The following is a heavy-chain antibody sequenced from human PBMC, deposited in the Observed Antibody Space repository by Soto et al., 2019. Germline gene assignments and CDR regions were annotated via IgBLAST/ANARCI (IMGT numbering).Heavy chain of an antibody. Sequence: GGSLRLSCTASGFTFGDYAMSWFRQAPGKGLEWVGFIRSKAYGGTTEYAASVKGRFTISRDDSKSIAYLQMNSLKTEDTAVYYCTRDEYNWNPRHNWFDPWGQGTLVTVSS. J-gene: IGHJ5*02. CDR3: TRDEYNWNPRHNWFDP. V-gene: IGHV3-49*03. CDR1: GFTFGDYA. CDR2: IRSKAYGGTT. D-gene: IGHD1-20*01.